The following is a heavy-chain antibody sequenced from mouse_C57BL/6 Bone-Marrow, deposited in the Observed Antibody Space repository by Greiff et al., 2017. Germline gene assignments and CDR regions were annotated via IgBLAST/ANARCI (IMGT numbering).Heavy chain of an antibody. CDR3: ARDITTVVAPHYYARDY. CDR2: IHPNSGST. D-gene: IGHD1-1*01. CDR1: GYTFTSYW. J-gene: IGHJ4*01. V-gene: IGHV1-64*01. Sequence: QVQLQQPGAELVKPGASVKLSCKASGYTFTSYWMHWVKQRPGQGLEWIGMIHPNSGSTNYNEKFKSKATLTVDTSSSTAYMQLSSLTSEDSAVYYCARDITTVVAPHYYARDYWGQGTSVTVSS.